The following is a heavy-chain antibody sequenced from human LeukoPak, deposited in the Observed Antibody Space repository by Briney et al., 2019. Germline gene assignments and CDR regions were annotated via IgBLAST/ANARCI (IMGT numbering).Heavy chain of an antibody. CDR2: IIPIFGTA. D-gene: IGHD1-14*01. V-gene: IGHV1-69*13. J-gene: IGHJ4*02. Sequence: ASVKVSCKASGGTFSSYAISWVRQAPGQGLEWMGGIIPIFGTANYAQKFQGRVTITADESTSTAYMELSSLRSEGTAVYYCARDPLDDRKRAFDYWGQGTLVTVSS. CDR3: ARDPLDDRKRAFDY. CDR1: GGTFSSYA.